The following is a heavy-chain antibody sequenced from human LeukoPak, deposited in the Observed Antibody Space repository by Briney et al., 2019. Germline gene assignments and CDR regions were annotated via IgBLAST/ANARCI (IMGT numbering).Heavy chain of an antibody. V-gene: IGHV3-48*03. CDR1: GFTFSSYE. D-gene: IGHD4-17*01. CDR2: ISSSGTTI. CDR3: ARETVRNYFDY. Sequence: PGGSLRLSCAASGFTFSSYEMTWVRQAPGKGLEWVSYISSSGTTIYYADSVKGRCTISRDNAKNSLYLQMNSLSAEDTPVYYCARETVRNYFDYWGQGTLVTVSS. J-gene: IGHJ4*02.